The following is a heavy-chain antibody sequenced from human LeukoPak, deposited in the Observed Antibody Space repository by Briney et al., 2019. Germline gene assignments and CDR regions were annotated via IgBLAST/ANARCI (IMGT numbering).Heavy chain of an antibody. Sequence: PGGSLRLSCVASGFFFSSYGMHWVRQAPGKGLEWVAFIRYDENNKYYTDSVKGRFTVSRDNSKNTLYLQMNSLRAEDTAVYYCARDEYCGGDCYYFDYWGQGTLVTVSS. D-gene: IGHD2-21*02. V-gene: IGHV3-30*02. CDR2: IRYDENNK. J-gene: IGHJ4*02. CDR1: GFFFSSYG. CDR3: ARDEYCGGDCYYFDY.